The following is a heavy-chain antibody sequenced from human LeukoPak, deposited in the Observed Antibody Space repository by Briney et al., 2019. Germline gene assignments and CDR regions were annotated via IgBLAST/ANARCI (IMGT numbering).Heavy chain of an antibody. CDR2: INHSGST. V-gene: IGHV4-34*01. J-gene: IGHJ4*02. Sequence: SETLSLTCAVYGGSFSGYYWSWIRQPPGKGLEWIGEINHSGSTNYNPSLKSRVTISVDTSKNQFSLKLSSVTAADTAVYYCARVLDTAMDYDYWGQGTLVTVSS. CDR1: GGSFSGYY. D-gene: IGHD5-18*01. CDR3: ARVLDTAMDYDY.